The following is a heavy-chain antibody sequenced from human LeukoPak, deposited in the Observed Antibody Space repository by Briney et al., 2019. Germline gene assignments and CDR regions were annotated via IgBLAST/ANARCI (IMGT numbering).Heavy chain of an antibody. J-gene: IGHJ4*02. CDR3: ARDKTQQLGAFDY. Sequence: SETLSLTCTVSGYSISSGYYWGWIRQPPGKGLEWIGSIYHSGSTYYNPSLKSRVTISVDTSKNQFSLKLSSVTAADTAVYYCARDKTQQLGAFDYWGQGTLVTVSS. CDR1: GYSISSGYY. D-gene: IGHD6-13*01. CDR2: IYHSGST. V-gene: IGHV4-38-2*02.